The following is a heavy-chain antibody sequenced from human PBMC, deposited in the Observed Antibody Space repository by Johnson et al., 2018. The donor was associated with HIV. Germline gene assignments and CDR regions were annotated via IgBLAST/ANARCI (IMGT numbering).Heavy chain of an antibody. Sequence: EVQLVESGGDLVQPGGSLRLSCAASGFTFSNAWMSWVRQAPGQGLEWVSVIYSGGSTYYADSVMGRFTISRDNSKNTPYLQMNSLRAEDTAVYFCARGPIADDAFDIWGQGTMVTVSS. V-gene: IGHV3-66*02. J-gene: IGHJ3*02. CDR2: IYSGGST. CDR1: GFTFSNAW. CDR3: ARGPIADDAFDI. D-gene: IGHD3-16*02.